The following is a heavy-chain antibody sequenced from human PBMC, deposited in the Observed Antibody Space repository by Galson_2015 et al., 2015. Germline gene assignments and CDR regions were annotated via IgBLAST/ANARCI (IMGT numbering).Heavy chain of an antibody. CDR3: AREAGGQWLAYYFDY. Sequence: SLRLSCAASGFTFSSYGMHWVRQAPGKGLEWVAVISYDGSNKYYADSVKGRFTISRDNSKNTLYLQMNNLRAEDTAVYYCAREAGGQWLAYYFDYWGQGTLAPVSS. J-gene: IGHJ4*02. CDR1: GFTFSSYG. D-gene: IGHD6-19*01. V-gene: IGHV3-30*03. CDR2: ISYDGSNK.